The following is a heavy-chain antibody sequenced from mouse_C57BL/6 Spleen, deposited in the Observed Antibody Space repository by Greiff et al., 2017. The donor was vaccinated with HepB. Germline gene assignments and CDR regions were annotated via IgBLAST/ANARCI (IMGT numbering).Heavy chain of an antibody. CDR2: ISYDGSN. CDR3: ARDDYGSSGGYFDY. CDR1: GYSITSGYY. V-gene: IGHV3-6*01. J-gene: IGHJ2*01. Sequence: VQLKESGPGLVKPSQSLSLTCSVTGYSITSGYYWNWIRQFPGNKLEWMGYISYDGSNNYNPSLKNRISITRDTSKNQFFLKLNSVTTEDTATYYCARDDYGSSGGYFDYWGQGTTLTVSS. D-gene: IGHD1-1*01.